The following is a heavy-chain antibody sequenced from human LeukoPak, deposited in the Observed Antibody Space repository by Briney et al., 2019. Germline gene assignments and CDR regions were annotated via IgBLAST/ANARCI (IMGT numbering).Heavy chain of an antibody. Sequence: SETLSLTCTVSGYSISSGYYWGWIRQPPGKGLEWIGSIYHSGSTHYNPSLKSRVTISVDTSKNQFSLKLSSVTAADTAVYYWARTYDYVWGSYRYPFDYWGQGTLVTVSS. CDR1: GYSISSGYY. D-gene: IGHD3-16*02. J-gene: IGHJ4*02. V-gene: IGHV4-38-2*02. CDR3: ARTYDYVWGSYRYPFDY. CDR2: IYHSGST.